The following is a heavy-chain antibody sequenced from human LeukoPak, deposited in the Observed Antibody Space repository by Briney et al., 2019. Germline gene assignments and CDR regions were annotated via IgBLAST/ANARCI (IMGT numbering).Heavy chain of an antibody. V-gene: IGHV3-74*01. J-gene: IGHJ6*03. CDR3: ARENSYYDFWSGRTYYMDV. CDR1: GFTFSSYW. Sequence: GGSLRLFCAASGFTFSSYWMHWVRQAPGKGLVWVSRINSDGSSTSYADSVKGRFTISRDNTKNTLYLQMNSLRAEDTAVYYCARENSYYDFWSGRTYYMDVWGKGTTVTVSS. D-gene: IGHD3-3*01. CDR2: INSDGSST.